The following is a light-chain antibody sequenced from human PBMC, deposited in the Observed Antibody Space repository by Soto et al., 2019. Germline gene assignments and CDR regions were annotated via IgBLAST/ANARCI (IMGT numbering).Light chain of an antibody. Sequence: SVLTQPASGSGAPGQSIAISCTGTSSDVGGYDYVSWYQQHPGKAPKVMIYDVSNRPSGVSNRFSGSKSANTASLTISGLQAEDEADYYCSSYTSSSTYVFGTGTKVTVL. CDR2: DVS. J-gene: IGLJ1*01. CDR1: SSDVGGYDY. V-gene: IGLV2-14*01. CDR3: SSYTSSSTYV.